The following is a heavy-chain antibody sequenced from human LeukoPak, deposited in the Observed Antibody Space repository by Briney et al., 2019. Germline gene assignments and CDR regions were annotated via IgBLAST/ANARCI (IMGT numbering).Heavy chain of an antibody. CDR1: GFTFSSYT. CDR2: ISSSSSTI. J-gene: IGHJ4*02. D-gene: IGHD6-6*01. Sequence: GGSLRLSCAASGFTFSSYTMNWVRQAPGKGLEWVPYISSSSSTIFYADSFKGRFTISRDNAKSSLFLQMNSLRDEDTAIYYCARDKYSAIDYWGQGTLVTVSS. V-gene: IGHV3-48*02. CDR3: ARDKYSAIDY.